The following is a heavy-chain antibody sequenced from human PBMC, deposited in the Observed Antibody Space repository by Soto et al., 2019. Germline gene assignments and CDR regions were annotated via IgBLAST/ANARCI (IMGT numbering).Heavy chain of an antibody. V-gene: IGHV3-23*01. CDR3: ATRGYCSGGKCYGNWFDP. J-gene: IGHJ5*02. Sequence: EVQLLESGGGLVQPGGSLRLSCAASGFTFSSYAMNWVRQAPGKGLEWVSGISGSGSGTHYADSVEGRFTISRDNSKNTLYLEMNSLRAEDTAVYYCATRGYCSGGKCYGNWFDPWGQGTLVTVSS. CDR2: ISGSGSGT. CDR1: GFTFSSYA. D-gene: IGHD2-15*01.